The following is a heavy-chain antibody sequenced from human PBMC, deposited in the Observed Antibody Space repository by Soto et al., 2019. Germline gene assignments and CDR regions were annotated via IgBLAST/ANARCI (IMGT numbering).Heavy chain of an antibody. CDR3: ARAYGSTSWFDY. CDR1: GYTFTSYG. D-gene: IGHD2-2*01. J-gene: IGHJ4*02. Sequence: ASVKVSCKASGYTFTSYGISWVRQAPGQGLEWMGWINAYNGNTNSAQNLQDRVTMTTDTSTSTAYMELRSLRSDDTAVYYCARAYGSTSWFDYRGQGTLVTVSS. V-gene: IGHV1-18*01. CDR2: INAYNGNT.